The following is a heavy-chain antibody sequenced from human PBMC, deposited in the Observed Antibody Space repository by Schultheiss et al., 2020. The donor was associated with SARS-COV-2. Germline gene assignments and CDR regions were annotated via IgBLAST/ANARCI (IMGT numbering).Heavy chain of an antibody. CDR1: GDSVSSNSAA. Sequence: SQTLSLTCAISGDSVSSNSAAWNWIRQSPSRGLEWLGRTYYRSKWYNDYAVSVKSRITINPDTSKNQFSLQLNSVTPEDTAVYYCARGPYYYDSRDPAAFDYWGQGTLVTVSS. CDR2: TYYRSKWYN. D-gene: IGHD3-22*01. V-gene: IGHV6-1*01. J-gene: IGHJ4*02. CDR3: ARGPYYYDSRDPAAFDY.